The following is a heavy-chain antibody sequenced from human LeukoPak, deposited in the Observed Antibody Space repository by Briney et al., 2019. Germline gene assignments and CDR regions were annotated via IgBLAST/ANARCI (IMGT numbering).Heavy chain of an antibody. CDR3: ARDYRIAAAPHY. J-gene: IGHJ4*02. Sequence: ASVKVSCKASGYTFTDYYVHWVRQAPGQGLEWMGWINPNSGGTSSVQKFQGRVTMTRDTSISTAYMELSSLRSVDTAVYYCARDYRIAAAPHYWGQGTLVTVSS. CDR2: INPNSGGT. V-gene: IGHV1-2*02. D-gene: IGHD6-13*01. CDR1: GYTFTDYY.